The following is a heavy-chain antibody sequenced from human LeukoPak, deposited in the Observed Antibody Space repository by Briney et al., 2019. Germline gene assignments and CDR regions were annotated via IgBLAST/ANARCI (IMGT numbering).Heavy chain of an antibody. D-gene: IGHD3-9*01. J-gene: IGHJ4*02. V-gene: IGHV3-33*06. CDR1: GFSFSTYA. Sequence: PGRSLRLSCAASGFSFSTYAMHWVRQAPGKGLEWVALIWHDASHTFYTDSVKGRFTISRDNSKNTVFLQMNSLRAEDTAVYYCAKWGDYDVLTGYYVSDYWGQGTLVTVSS. CDR2: IWHDASHT. CDR3: AKWGDYDVLTGYYVSDY.